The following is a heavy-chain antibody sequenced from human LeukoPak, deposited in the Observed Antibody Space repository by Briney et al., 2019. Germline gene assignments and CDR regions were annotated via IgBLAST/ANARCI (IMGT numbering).Heavy chain of an antibody. CDR1: GFTFSSYA. J-gene: IGHJ4*02. Sequence: GGSLRLSCAASGFTFSSYAMHWVRQAPGKELEWVAVISYDGSNKYYADSVKGRFTISRDNSKNTLYLQMNSLRAEDTAVYYCARDHRWLQALDYWGQGTLVTVSS. V-gene: IGHV3-30*01. D-gene: IGHD5-24*01. CDR2: ISYDGSNK. CDR3: ARDHRWLQALDY.